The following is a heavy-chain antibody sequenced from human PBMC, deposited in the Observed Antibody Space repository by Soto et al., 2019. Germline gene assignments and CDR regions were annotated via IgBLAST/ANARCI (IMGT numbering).Heavy chain of an antibody. CDR3: AKDRRAGGNSAFYFDF. CDR2: ISATGGGT. V-gene: IGHV3-23*01. D-gene: IGHD3-16*01. CDR1: GFKFSNYA. Sequence: GGSLRLSCAASGFKFSNYAMSWVRQAPGKGLEWVALISATGGGTYCADSVKGRFTISRDNSHNTLYLQVHSLTAEDTAVYYCAKDRRAGGNSAFYFDFWGQGAQVTVSS. J-gene: IGHJ4*02.